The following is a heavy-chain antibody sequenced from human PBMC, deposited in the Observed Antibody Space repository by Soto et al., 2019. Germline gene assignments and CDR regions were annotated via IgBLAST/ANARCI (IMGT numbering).Heavy chain of an antibody. V-gene: IGHV4-34*01. CDR1: GGSFSGYY. Sequence: QVQLQQWGAGLLKPSETLSLTCAVYGGSFSGYYWSWIRQPPGKGLEWSGEINHSGSTNYNPSLKSRVTISVDTSKYQFSLKVSSVTAADTAVYYCARRSGFGDYWGQGTLVTVSS. CDR3: ARRSGFGDY. D-gene: IGHD3-10*01. J-gene: IGHJ4*02. CDR2: INHSGST.